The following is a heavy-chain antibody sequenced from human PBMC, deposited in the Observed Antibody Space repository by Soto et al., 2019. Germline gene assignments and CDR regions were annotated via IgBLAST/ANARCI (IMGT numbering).Heavy chain of an antibody. CDR2: INPNSGGA. J-gene: IGHJ6*02. D-gene: IGHD6-13*01. Sequence: QVQLVQSGTEVKKPGASVKVSCKASGYTFTGHYLHWVRQAPGQGLEWMGWINPNSGGAHDVRKFQGRVTLTRDTSISTAYMELSSLRCNDTAVYYCATDPAVGTPPSSGMDVWAQGTTVIVS. CDR1: GYTFTGHY. V-gene: IGHV1-2*02. CDR3: ATDPAVGTPPSSGMDV.